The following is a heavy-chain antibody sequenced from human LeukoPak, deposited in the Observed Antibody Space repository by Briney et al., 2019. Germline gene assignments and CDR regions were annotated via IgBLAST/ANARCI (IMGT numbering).Heavy chain of an antibody. Sequence: VASVKVSCKASGYTFTSYYMHWVRQAPGQGLELMGIINPSGGSTSYAQKFQGRVTMTRDTSTSTVYMELSSLRSEDTAVYYCARDGSTRGYSYGYWFDYWGQGTLVTVSS. D-gene: IGHD5-18*01. V-gene: IGHV1-46*01. CDR2: INPSGGST. J-gene: IGHJ4*02. CDR1: GYTFTSYY. CDR3: ARDGSTRGYSYGYWFDY.